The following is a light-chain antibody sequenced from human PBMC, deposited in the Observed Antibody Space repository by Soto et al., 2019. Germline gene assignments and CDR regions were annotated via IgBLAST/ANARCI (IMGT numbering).Light chain of an antibody. CDR3: CSYAGSNYYA. J-gene: IGLJ1*01. CDR1: SNDVGSYNL. Sequence: QSALTQSASVSGSPGQSITISCTGTSNDVGSYNLVSWYQHHPGKAPKLMIFEGSKRPSGVSNRFSGSKSGNTAPLTISGLQAEDEADFYCCSYAGSNYYAFGTGTKVTVL. V-gene: IGLV2-23*01. CDR2: EGS.